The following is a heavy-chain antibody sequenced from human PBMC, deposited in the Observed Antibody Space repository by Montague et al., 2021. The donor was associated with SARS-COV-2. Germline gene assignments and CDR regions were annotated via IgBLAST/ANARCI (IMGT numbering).Heavy chain of an antibody. CDR2: IYYSGST. V-gene: IGHV4-31*03. D-gene: IGHD3-22*01. CDR1: GGSINSGGYY. CDR3: ARLLGHSSGYRYFDS. J-gene: IGHJ4*02. Sequence: TLSLTCTVSGGSINSGGYYWSWIRQHPGKGLEWIGYIYYSGSTFYKTSLKSRVTISADTSKNQFSLKLSSVTAADTAVYYCARLLGHSSGYRYFDSWGQGTLVTVSS.